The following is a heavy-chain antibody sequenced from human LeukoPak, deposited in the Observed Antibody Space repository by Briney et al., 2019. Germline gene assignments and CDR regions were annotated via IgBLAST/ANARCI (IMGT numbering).Heavy chain of an antibody. D-gene: IGHD4-17*01. J-gene: IGHJ4*02. CDR3: ARAVQVTTGGLFDY. Sequence: SVKVSCKASGGTFNNYAITWVRQAPGQRLEWMGGIIPIFGTPNYAQKFQGRVTITADKSTSTAYMELSSLRSEDTAVYYCARAVQVTTGGLFDYWGQGTLVTVSS. V-gene: IGHV1-69*06. CDR1: GGTFNNYA. CDR2: IIPIFGTP.